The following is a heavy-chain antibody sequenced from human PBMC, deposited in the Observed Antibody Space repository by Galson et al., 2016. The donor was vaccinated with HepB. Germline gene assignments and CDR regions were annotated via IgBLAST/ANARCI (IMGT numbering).Heavy chain of an antibody. V-gene: IGHV3-53*01. CDR2: IYSGGTT. J-gene: IGHJ4*02. CDR3: ATAPTLGY. CDR1: GFTVSSNY. D-gene: IGHD3-16*01. Sequence: SLRLSCAASGFTVSSNYMSWVRQAPGKGPEGVSVIYSGGTTFYGDSVKGRFTISRDTSKNTLYLQMNSLRAEDTAVYYCATAPTLGYWGQGTLVTVSS.